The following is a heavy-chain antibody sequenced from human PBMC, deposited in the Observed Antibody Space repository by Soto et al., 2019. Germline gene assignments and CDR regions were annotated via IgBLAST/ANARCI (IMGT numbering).Heavy chain of an antibody. CDR3: ARSQHGTYGAFDL. CDR1: EFTFRSYW. D-gene: IGHD1-7*01. CDR2: ISGDGSST. Sequence: EVQLVDSGGGLVQPGGSLRLSCAASEFTFRSYWMHWVRQSPGKGLVWVSRISGDGSSTNYADSVKGRFTISSDNAKNTVYLQIDSLRAEDTAVYYCARSQHGTYGAFDLWGQGTMVTVSS. J-gene: IGHJ3*01. V-gene: IGHV3-74*01.